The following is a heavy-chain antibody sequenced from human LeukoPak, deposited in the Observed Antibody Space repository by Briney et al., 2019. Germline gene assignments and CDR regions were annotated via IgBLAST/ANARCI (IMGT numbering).Heavy chain of an antibody. CDR3: ARGRANWDYDFDR. V-gene: IGHV4-34*01. J-gene: IGHJ4*02. Sequence: PSETPSLTRGLSRGSFIGFHWSWIRQFPGTGLECIGEINPLEAPTGGGNYNPSLKSRVTMSVDTSKDQFSLRLTSVSAADTAVYYCARGRANWDYDFDRWGQGTLVIVSS. CDR2: INPLEAPTGGG. D-gene: IGHD1-7*01. CDR1: RGSFIGFH.